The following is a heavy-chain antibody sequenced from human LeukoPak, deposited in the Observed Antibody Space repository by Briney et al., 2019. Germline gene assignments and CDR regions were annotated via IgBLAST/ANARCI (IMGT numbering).Heavy chain of an antibody. V-gene: IGHV4-59*01. J-gene: IGHJ4*02. D-gene: IGHD3-10*01. CDR2: IYYSGST. Sequence: SETLSLTCTVSGGSISSYYWSWIRQPPGKGLEWIGYIYYSGSTNYNPSLKSRVTISVDTSKNQFSLKLSSVTAADTAVYYCASRGVTRGYFDYWGQGTLVTVSS. CDR1: GGSISSYY. CDR3: ASRGVTRGYFDY.